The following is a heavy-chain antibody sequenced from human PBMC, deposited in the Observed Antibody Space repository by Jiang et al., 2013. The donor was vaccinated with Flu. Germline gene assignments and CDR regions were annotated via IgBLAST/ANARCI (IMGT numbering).Heavy chain of an antibody. D-gene: IGHD1-26*01. CDR3: ARASYVYDY. Sequence: SLTCTVSGYSISSGYYWGWIRQPPGKGLEWIGSIYHSGSTYYNPSLKSRVTISVDTSKNQFSLKLSSVTAADTAVYYCARASYVYDYWGQGTLVTVSS. CDR1: GYSISSGYY. V-gene: IGHV4-38-2*02. CDR2: IYHSGST. J-gene: IGHJ4*02.